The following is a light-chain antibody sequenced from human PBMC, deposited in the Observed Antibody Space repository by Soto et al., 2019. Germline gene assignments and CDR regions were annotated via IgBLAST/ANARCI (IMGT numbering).Light chain of an antibody. V-gene: IGKV1-5*03. CDR3: QQYNSYST. Sequence: DIQMTQSPSTLSGSVGDRVTITCRASQSISSWLAWYQQKPGKAPKLLIYKASSLESGVPSRFSGSGAGTEFTLNSSSLQPDDFATYYCQQYNSYSTFGGGTKLEI. CDR1: QSISSW. CDR2: KAS. J-gene: IGKJ4*01.